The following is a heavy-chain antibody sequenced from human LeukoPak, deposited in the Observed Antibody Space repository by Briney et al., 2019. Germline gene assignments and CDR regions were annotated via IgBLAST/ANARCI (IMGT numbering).Heavy chain of an antibody. Sequence: PGRSLRLSCAASGFTFSSYAMHWVRQAPGKGLEWVAVISYDGSNKYYADSVKGRFTISRDNSKNTLYLQMNSLRAEDTAVYYCARDMRSPTYDAFDIWGQGTMVTVSS. CDR2: ISYDGSNK. D-gene: IGHD2-2*01. CDR3: ARDMRSPTYDAFDI. CDR1: GFTFSSYA. J-gene: IGHJ3*02. V-gene: IGHV3-30-3*01.